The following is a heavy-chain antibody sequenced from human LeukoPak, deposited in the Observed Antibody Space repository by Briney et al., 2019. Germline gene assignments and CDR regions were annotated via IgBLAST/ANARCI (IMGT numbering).Heavy chain of an antibody. CDR2: ISYDGSTE. CDR3: ARLTGDNYAFDI. D-gene: IGHD7-27*01. V-gene: IGHV3-30*03. CDR1: GFTFSTYG. Sequence: GRSLRLSCAASGFTFSTYGMHWVRQAPGKGLEWVAGISYDGSTEQYADSVKGRFTISRDNSKNTLNLQMNSLRAEDTAVYYCARLTGDNYAFDIWGQGTMVTVSS. J-gene: IGHJ3*02.